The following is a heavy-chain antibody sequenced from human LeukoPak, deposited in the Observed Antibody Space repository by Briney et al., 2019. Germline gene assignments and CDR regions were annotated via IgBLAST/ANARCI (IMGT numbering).Heavy chain of an antibody. V-gene: IGHV4-59*01. CDR2: IYYSGST. Sequence: PSETLSLSCTVSGVSISSYYWNWIRQPPGKGLEWVGHIYYSGSTNYNPSLKSRVTILADKSENQFSLKLSQVTPSEPAVLYFGREGGYSYAFDYWGQGTLVTVSS. CDR3: GREGGYSYAFDY. J-gene: IGHJ4*02. CDR1: GVSISSYY. D-gene: IGHD5-18*01.